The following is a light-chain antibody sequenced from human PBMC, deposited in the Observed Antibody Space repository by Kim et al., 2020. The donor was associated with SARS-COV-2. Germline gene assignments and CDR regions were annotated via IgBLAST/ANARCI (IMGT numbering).Light chain of an antibody. CDR3: QQSYNTPLYS. V-gene: IGKV1-39*01. CDR2: AAS. J-gene: IGKJ2*03. CDR1: QNISTY. Sequence: ASVGDRVTITCRASQNISTYLNWYQQKPGKAPQLLIYAASSLRSGVPSRFSGSGSGTDFTLTISSLQPDDFATYYCQQSYNTPLYSFGQGTKLEI.